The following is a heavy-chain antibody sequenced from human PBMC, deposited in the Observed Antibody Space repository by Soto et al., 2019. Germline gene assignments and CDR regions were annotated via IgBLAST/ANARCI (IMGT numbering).Heavy chain of an antibody. CDR2: ISYDGSNK. V-gene: IGHV3-30*18. CDR3: AKDASAARTRANWFDP. D-gene: IGHD6-13*01. J-gene: IGHJ5*01. CDR1: GFTFSSYG. Sequence: QVQLVESGGGVVQPGRSLRLSCAASGFTFSSYGMHWVRQAPGKGLEWVAVISYDGSNKYYADSVKGRFTISRDNSKNTLCLQMNRVRTDDTVVYYCAKDASAARTRANWFDPWGQGTLVTDYS.